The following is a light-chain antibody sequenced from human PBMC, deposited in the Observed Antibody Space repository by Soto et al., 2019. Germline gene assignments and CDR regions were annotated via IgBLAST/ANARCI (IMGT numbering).Light chain of an antibody. CDR3: VLYMGSGLWV. CDR2: NTN. CDR1: SGSVSTSYY. J-gene: IGLJ3*02. V-gene: IGLV8-61*01. Sequence: QTVVTQPPSVSVSPGRTVTLTCGLTSGSVSTSYYPSWYQQTPGQAPRTLIYNTNTRSSGVPDRFSGSILGNKAALTITGAQADDESDYYCVLYMGSGLWVFGGGTKLTVL.